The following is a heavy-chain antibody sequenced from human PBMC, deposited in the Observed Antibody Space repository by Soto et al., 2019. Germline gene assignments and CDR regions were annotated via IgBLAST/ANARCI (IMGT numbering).Heavy chain of an antibody. V-gene: IGHV1-8*01. J-gene: IGHJ4*02. CDR1: GYPFTSYD. Sequence: ASVKVSCKASGYPFTSYDINWVRQATGQGLEWMGWMNPNSGNTGYAQKFQGRVTMTRNTSISTAYMELSSLRSEDTAVYYCARGLRRSIAKYYFDYWGQGTLVTVSS. CDR3: ARGLRRSIAKYYFDY. D-gene: IGHD6-6*01. CDR2: MNPNSGNT.